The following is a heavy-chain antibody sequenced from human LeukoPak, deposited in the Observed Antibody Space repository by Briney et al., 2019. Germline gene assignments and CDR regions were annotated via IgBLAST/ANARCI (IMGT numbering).Heavy chain of an antibody. V-gene: IGHV3-48*01. CDR1: GFTFSYYG. J-gene: IGHJ4*02. Sequence: GGSLRLSCAASGFTFSYYGMNWVRQAPGKGLEGVSHISSDSRTIQYADSVRGRFTISRDNAKNILFLQMNSLRAEDTAIYYCAREWDSWGQGTLVTVSS. CDR2: ISSDSRTI. CDR3: AREWDS.